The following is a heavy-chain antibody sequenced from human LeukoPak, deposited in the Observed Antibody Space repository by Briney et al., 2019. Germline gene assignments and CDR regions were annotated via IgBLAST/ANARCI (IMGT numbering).Heavy chain of an antibody. J-gene: IGHJ4*02. V-gene: IGHV5-51*01. CDR1: GYSFTSYW. CDR2: IYPDDSDT. Sequence: ESLKLSCKGSGYSFTSYWIGWVRQMPGKGLEWMGIIYPDDSDTRYSPSFQGQVTLSADKSISTAYLQWSSLKASDTAIYYCARALGGAASLSYWGQGTLVTVSS. D-gene: IGHD1-26*01. CDR3: ARALGGAASLSY.